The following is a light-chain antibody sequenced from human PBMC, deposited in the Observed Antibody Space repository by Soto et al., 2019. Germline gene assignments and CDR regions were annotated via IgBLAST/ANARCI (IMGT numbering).Light chain of an antibody. Sequence: DVVMTQSPLSLPVTLGQPASISCRSSQSVVYSDGIAYLTWFQQRPGQSPRRLIHRVSNRDSGVPDRFSGSGSGTDFTLKISRVEAEDVGVYYCMQGTHWPPTFGRGTKVEIK. V-gene: IGKV2-30*01. CDR2: RVS. CDR1: QSVVYSDGIAY. J-gene: IGKJ1*01. CDR3: MQGTHWPPT.